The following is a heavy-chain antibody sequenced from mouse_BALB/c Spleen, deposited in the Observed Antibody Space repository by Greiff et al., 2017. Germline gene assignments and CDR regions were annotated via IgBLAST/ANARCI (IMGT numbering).Heavy chain of an antibody. CDR3: ARYWDFPYAMDY. CDR1: GFSLTSYG. J-gene: IGHJ4*01. D-gene: IGHD4-1*01. Sequence: QGQLQQSGPGLVAPSQSLSITCTVSGFSLTSYGVHWVRQPPGKGLEWLGVIWAGGSTNYNSALMSRLSISKDNSKSQVFLKMNSLQTDDTAMYYCARYWDFPYAMDYWGQGTSVTVSS. CDR2: IWAGGST. V-gene: IGHV2-9*02.